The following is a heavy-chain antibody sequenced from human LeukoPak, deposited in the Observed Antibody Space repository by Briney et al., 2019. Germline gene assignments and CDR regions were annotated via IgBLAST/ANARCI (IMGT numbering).Heavy chain of an antibody. CDR2: IYSGGST. V-gene: IGHV3-53*01. CDR3: ARERSRAFDI. Sequence: GGSLTLSCAASGFTVSSNYMSWVRQAPGKGLEWVSVIYSGGSTYYADSVKGRFTISRDNSKNTLYLQMNSLRAEVTAVYYCARERSRAFDIWGQGTMVTVSS. CDR1: GFTVSSNY. D-gene: IGHD4-17*01. J-gene: IGHJ3*02.